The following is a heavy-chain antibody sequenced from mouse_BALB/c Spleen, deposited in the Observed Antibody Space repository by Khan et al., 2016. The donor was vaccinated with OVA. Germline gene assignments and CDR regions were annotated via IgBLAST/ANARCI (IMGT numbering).Heavy chain of an antibody. CDR3: AKLRVFDFDY. CDR1: GFSLTSNG. CDR2: IWGDGSI. Sequence: QMQLEESGPGLVAPSQSLSITCTVSGFSLTSNGVSWVRQPPGKGLEWLGVIWGDGSINYHSVLKSRLSISKDNSKSQVFLKLNSLQTDDTATDYCAKLRVFDFDYWGQGTTRTVAS. V-gene: IGHV2-3*01. J-gene: IGHJ2*01.